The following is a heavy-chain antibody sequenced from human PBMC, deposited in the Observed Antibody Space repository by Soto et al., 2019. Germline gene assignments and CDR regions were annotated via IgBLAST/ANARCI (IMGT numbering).Heavy chain of an antibody. J-gene: IGHJ6*03. CDR2: INNDGSSK. V-gene: IGHV3-74*01. D-gene: IGHD6-6*01. Sequence: PGGSLRLSCAASGFTFSSYGMHWVRQAPGKGLVWVAGINNDGSSKNYADSVKGRFIISRDNAKKTVYLQMNSLGPDDTAVYYCARDPRYYYYMDVWGKGTTVTVSS. CDR1: GFTFSSYG. CDR3: ARDPRYYYYMDV.